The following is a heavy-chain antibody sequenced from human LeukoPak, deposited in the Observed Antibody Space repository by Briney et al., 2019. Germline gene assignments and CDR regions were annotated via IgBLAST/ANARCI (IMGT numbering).Heavy chain of an antibody. J-gene: IGHJ3*02. Sequence: GRSLRLSCAASGFTFSSYAMSWVRQAPGKGLEWVSAISGSGSSTYYGDSVKGRFTISRDNSKNTLYLQMNSLRAEDTAMYYCAIRLVLDAFDIWGQGTMVTVSS. CDR3: AIRLVLDAFDI. CDR1: GFTFSSYA. D-gene: IGHD4-17*01. V-gene: IGHV3-23*01. CDR2: ISGSGSST.